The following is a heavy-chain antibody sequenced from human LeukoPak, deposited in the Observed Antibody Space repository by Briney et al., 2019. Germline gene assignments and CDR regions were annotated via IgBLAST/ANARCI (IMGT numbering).Heavy chain of an antibody. CDR2: ISSSRNFT. D-gene: IGHD3-10*01. CDR3: AKAALVRGVLRSHFDY. Sequence: GGSLRLSCVVSGFTLSNYGIHWVRQAPGKGLEWVSSISSSRNFTHYADSVKGRFTISRDNSKKTLYLQLSSLRAEDTAVYYCAKAALVRGVLRSHFDYWGQGSLVTVSS. J-gene: IGHJ4*02. V-gene: IGHV3-21*04. CDR1: GFTLSNYG.